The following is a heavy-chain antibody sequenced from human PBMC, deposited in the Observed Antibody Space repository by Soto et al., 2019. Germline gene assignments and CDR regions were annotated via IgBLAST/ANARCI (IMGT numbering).Heavy chain of an antibody. CDR3: ASRGEMAHPPDY. Sequence: GASVKVSCKASGYTFTSYGISWVRQAPGQGLEWMGWISAYNGNTNYAQKLQGRVTITADESTSTAYMELSSLRSEDTAVYYCASRGEMAHPPDYWGQGTLVTVSS. CDR2: ISAYNGNT. V-gene: IGHV1-18*04. CDR1: GYTFTSYG. J-gene: IGHJ4*02. D-gene: IGHD3-10*01.